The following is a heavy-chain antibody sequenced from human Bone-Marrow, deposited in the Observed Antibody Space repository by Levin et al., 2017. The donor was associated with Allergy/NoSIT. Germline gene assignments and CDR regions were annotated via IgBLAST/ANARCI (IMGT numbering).Heavy chain of an antibody. Sequence: GESLKISCAASGFTYSNYAMSWVRQAPGKGLEWVSAISGSGGNTYYADSVKGRFTISRDNSKNTLHLPMNSLRAEDTAVYYCAKDPSSGWYGGFDYWGQGTLVTVSS. CDR1: GFTYSNYA. CDR3: AKDPSSGWYGGFDY. CDR2: ISGSGGNT. D-gene: IGHD6-19*01. J-gene: IGHJ4*02. V-gene: IGHV3-23*01.